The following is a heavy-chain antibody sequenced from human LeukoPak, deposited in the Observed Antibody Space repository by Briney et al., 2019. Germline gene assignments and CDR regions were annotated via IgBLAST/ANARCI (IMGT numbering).Heavy chain of an antibody. J-gene: IGHJ4*02. V-gene: IGHV3-53*04. CDR1: GFTVSSNY. CDR3: ARGYCTNPVCPIDY. CDR2: IYSGAIT. D-gene: IGHD2-8*01. Sequence: GGSLRLSCAASGFTVSSNYMSWVRQAPGKGLEWVSIIYSGAITYYADSVKGRFTISRHISKNTLYLQMNSLRAEDTAVYYCARGYCTNPVCPIDYWGQGTLVTVSS.